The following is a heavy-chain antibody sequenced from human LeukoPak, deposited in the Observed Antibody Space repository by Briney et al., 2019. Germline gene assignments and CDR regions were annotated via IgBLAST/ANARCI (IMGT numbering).Heavy chain of an antibody. J-gene: IGHJ4*02. Sequence: GSLRLSCTASGFTLGESGMSWVRQAPGKGLEWVGFIRSKAYGGTTEYAASVKGRFTISRDDSKSIAYLQMNSLKTEDTAVYYCTRGRSSWYFDYWGQGTLVTVSS. CDR1: GFTLGESG. V-gene: IGHV3-49*04. CDR2: IRSKAYGGTT. CDR3: TRGRSSWYFDY. D-gene: IGHD6-13*01.